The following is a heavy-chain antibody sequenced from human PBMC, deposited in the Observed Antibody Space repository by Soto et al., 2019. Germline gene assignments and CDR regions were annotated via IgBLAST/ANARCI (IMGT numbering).Heavy chain of an antibody. CDR2: ISTDGTTI. CDR3: AKVNWSGN. D-gene: IGHD1-1*01. CDR1: GFTFRDNY. Sequence: QVQLVESGGGLVKPGGSLRISCAASGFTFRDNYMSWIRQTPGKGLEWVSYISTDGTTIYYSDSVKGRFTVSRDNAKNSLYLQMHSLSAEDTAIYYCAKVNWSGNWGQGTLVTVSS. V-gene: IGHV3-11*01. J-gene: IGHJ4*02.